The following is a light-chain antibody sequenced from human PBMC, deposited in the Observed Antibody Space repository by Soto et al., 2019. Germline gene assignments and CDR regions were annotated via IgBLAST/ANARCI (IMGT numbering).Light chain of an antibody. CDR3: CSYAGGSNVV. CDR2: EGS. V-gene: IGLV2-23*01. CDR1: SSDVGSYNL. Sequence: QSALTQPASVSGSPGQSITISCTGTSSDVGSYNLVSWYQQHPGKAPKLMIYEGSKRPSGVSNRFSGSKSGNTASLTISGLQAEDEADYYCCSYAGGSNVVFGGGTQLTVL. J-gene: IGLJ2*01.